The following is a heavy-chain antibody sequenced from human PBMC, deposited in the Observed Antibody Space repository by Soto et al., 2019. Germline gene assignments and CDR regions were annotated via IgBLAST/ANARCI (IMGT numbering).Heavy chain of an antibody. CDR2: IYYSGGT. CDR3: AREGGIVGATAADY. J-gene: IGHJ4*02. V-gene: IGHV4-31*03. CDR1: GGSISSGGYY. D-gene: IGHD1-26*01. Sequence: QVQLQESGPGLVKPSQTLSLTCTVSGGSISSGGYYWSWIRQHPGKGLEWIGYIYYSGGTYYNPSLKSRVTISVDTSKNQSSLQLSSVTAADTAVYYCAREGGIVGATAADYWGQGTLVTVSS.